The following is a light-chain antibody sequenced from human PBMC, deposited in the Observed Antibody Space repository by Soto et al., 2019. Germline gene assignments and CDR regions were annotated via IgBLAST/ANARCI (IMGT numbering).Light chain of an antibody. CDR2: KAS. Sequence: DIQMTQSPSTLSGSVGDRVTITCRASQTTSSWLAWYQQKPVKAPKLLSYKASTLKSGVASRSSGSGSGTECTLTISSLEPDDFATYYCQHDNGYSESFGQGTKVELK. CDR3: QHDNGYSES. V-gene: IGKV1-5*03. CDR1: QTTSSW. J-gene: IGKJ1*01.